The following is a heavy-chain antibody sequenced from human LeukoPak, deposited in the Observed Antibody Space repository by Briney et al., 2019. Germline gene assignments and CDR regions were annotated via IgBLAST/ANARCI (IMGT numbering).Heavy chain of an antibody. J-gene: IGHJ6*04. CDR1: GFTFSSYE. CDR2: ISSSDSTI. V-gene: IGHV3-48*03. CDR3: AELGITMIGGV. D-gene: IGHD3-10*02. Sequence: GGSLRLSCAASGFTFSSYEMNWVRQAPGKGLEWVSYISSSDSTIYYADSVKGGFTISRDNAKNSLYLQMNSLRAEDTAVYYCAELGITMIGGVWGKGATVTMSS.